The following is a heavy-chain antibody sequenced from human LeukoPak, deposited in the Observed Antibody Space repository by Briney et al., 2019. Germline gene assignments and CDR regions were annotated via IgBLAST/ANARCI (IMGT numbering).Heavy chain of an antibody. CDR1: GGSISSGGYS. Sequence: PSQTLSLTCAVSGGSISSGGYSWSWIRQPPGKGLEWIGYIYHSGSTCYNPSLKSRVTISVDRSKNQFSLKLSSATAADTAVYYCAREGDRRAFDIWGQGTMVTVSS. D-gene: IGHD2-21*01. CDR3: AREGDRRAFDI. CDR2: IYHSGST. V-gene: IGHV4-30-2*01. J-gene: IGHJ3*02.